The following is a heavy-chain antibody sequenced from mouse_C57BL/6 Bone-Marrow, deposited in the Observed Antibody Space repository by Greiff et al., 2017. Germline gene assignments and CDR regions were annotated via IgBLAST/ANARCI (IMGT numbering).Heavy chain of an antibody. V-gene: IGHV1-19*01. D-gene: IGHD2-1*01. CDR3: ARSRGWGWYVYYFDY. CDR2: INPYNGGT. CDR1: GYTFTDYY. Sequence: VQLQQSGPVLVKPGASVKMSCKASGYTFTDYYMNWVKQSHGKSLEWIGVINPYNGGTSYNQKFKGKATLTVDTSSSTAYMELNRLTSEDSAVDYCARSRGWGWYVYYFDYWGRGTTLTVSS. J-gene: IGHJ2*01.